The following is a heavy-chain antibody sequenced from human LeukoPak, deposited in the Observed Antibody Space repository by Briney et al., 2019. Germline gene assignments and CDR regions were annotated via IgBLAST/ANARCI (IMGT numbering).Heavy chain of an antibody. CDR1: GGTFSSYA. J-gene: IGHJ4*02. CDR3: ARVQVRGSGSYYNGGDY. Sequence: SVKVSCKASGGTFSSYAISWVRQAPGQGLEWMGGIIPIFGTANYAQKFQSRVTITADESTSTAYMELSSLRSEDTAVYYCARVQVRGSGSYYNGGDYWGQGTLVTVSS. V-gene: IGHV1-69*13. CDR2: IIPIFGTA. D-gene: IGHD3-10*01.